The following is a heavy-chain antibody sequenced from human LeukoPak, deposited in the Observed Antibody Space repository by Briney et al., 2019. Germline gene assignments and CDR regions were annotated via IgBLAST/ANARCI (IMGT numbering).Heavy chain of an antibody. D-gene: IGHD2-2*01. CDR3: ARLGYYDSSSCYLHYHYYTDV. Sequence: SETLSLTCTVSGGSISSSSYYWGWIRQPPGKGLEWTGSIFYSGSTYYNPSLKSRVTISVDTSKNQFSLKLSSVTASDTAMYYCARLGYYDSSSCYLHYHYYTDVWGKGTTVTVSS. CDR2: IFYSGST. V-gene: IGHV4-39*01. J-gene: IGHJ6*03. CDR1: GGSISSSSYY.